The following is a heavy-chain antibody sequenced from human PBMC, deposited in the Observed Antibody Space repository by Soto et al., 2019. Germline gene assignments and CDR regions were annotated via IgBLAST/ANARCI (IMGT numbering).Heavy chain of an antibody. V-gene: IGHV3-30*18. CDR3: AKGTGFLEWL. Sequence: GGSLRLSCAASGFSFSTSGMHWVRQAPGKGLEWVAGISYDGSDKRYADSVKGQFTISRDNSKSTLYLQINRLRTEDTAVYYCAKGTGFLEWLWGQGTLVTVSS. D-gene: IGHD3-3*01. CDR2: ISYDGSDK. J-gene: IGHJ4*02. CDR1: GFSFSTSG.